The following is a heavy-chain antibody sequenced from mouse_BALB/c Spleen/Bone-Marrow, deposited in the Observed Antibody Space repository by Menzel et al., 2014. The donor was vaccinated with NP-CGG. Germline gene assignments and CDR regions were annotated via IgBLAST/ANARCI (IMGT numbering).Heavy chain of an antibody. V-gene: IGHV1-37*01. CDR1: GYSFTGYF. Sequence: VQLQQSGPELVKPGASVQISCKASGYSFTGYFMNWVKQSPGKRLEWIGRINPYNGDTFYNQKFKGKATLTVDKYSXTAHMELLSLTSEDSAVYYCGGQDGYYGGFAYWGQGTLVAVSA. CDR2: INPYNGDT. J-gene: IGHJ3*01. CDR3: GGQDGYYGGFAY. D-gene: IGHD2-3*01.